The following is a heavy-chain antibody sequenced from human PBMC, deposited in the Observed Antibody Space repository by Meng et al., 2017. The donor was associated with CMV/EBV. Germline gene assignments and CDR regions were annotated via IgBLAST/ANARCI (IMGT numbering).Heavy chain of an antibody. CDR2: IIPILGIA. CDR3: ARRPGIRSGSYYNWFDP. CDR1: VGTFSSYT. V-gene: IGHV1-69*02. J-gene: IGHJ5*02. D-gene: IGHD1-26*01. Sequence: SVNVSCKASVGTFSSYTISWVRQAPGQGLAWMGRIIPILGIANYAQKFQGRVTITADKSTSTAYMELSRLRSEDTAVYYCARRPGIRSGSYYNWFDPLGQGTLVTVSS.